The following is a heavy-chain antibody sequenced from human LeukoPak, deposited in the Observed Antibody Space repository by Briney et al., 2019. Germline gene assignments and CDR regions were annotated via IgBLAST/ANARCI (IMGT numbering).Heavy chain of an antibody. CDR2: INPNGGGT. CDR3: ARGLRNSHSYNWFDP. CDR1: GYTFTGYY. Sequence: ASVKVSCKASGYTFTGYYMHWVRQASGQGLEWMGWINPNGGGTNYAQKFQGRVTMTRDTSISTAYMELSRLRSDDTAVYYCARGLRNSHSYNWFDPWGQGTLVTVSS. J-gene: IGHJ5*02. V-gene: IGHV1-2*02. D-gene: IGHD2/OR15-2a*01.